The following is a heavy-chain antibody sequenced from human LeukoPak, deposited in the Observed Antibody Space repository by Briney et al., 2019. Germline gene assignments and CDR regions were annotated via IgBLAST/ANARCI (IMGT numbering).Heavy chain of an antibody. Sequence: PGGSLRLSCVASGFTFSTYAMSWVRQAPGKGLEWVSLISGSGGSTYYADSVKGRFTISRDNSKNTLYLQMNSLRAEDAAIYYCAKDSEILVAGPLVYWGQGTLVTVSS. CDR2: ISGSGGST. V-gene: IGHV3-23*01. D-gene: IGHD6-19*01. J-gene: IGHJ4*02. CDR1: GFTFSTYA. CDR3: AKDSEILVAGPLVY.